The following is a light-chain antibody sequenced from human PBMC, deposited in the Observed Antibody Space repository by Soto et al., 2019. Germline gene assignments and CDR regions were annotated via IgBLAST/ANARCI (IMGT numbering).Light chain of an antibody. J-gene: IGKJ1*01. CDR3: QQYNNWPRT. V-gene: IGKV3-15*01. CDR2: GAS. CDR1: QIVSSN. Sequence: ETVRTQSPATLSVSPGDRATLSCRASQIVSSNLAWYQQRPGQAPRLLIYGASTRATGIPARFSGSGSGTEFTLTISSLQSEDFAVYYCQQYNNWPRTFGQGTKVDIK.